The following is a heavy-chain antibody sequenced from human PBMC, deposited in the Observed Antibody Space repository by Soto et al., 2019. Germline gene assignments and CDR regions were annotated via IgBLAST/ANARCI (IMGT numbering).Heavy chain of an antibody. CDR1: GYIFTSYW. Sequence: SKGSGYIFTSYWIRWVRQMPRNGLEWMGIIYPGDSDTRYSPSFQGQVTISADKSISTAYLQWSSLKASDTAMYHCSSQGITYYYAAGSPYYYFGMDAWGEGSTVTVSS. D-gene: IGHD3-10*01. J-gene: IGHJ6*04. CDR2: IYPGDSDT. CDR3: SSQGITYYYAAGSPYYYFGMDA. V-gene: IGHV5-51*01.